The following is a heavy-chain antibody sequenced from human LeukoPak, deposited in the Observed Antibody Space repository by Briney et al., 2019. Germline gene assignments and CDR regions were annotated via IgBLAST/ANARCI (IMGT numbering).Heavy chain of an antibody. CDR2: ISGDGTSA. V-gene: IGHV3-43*02. CDR1: GFSFDEYA. CDR3: VRDSPIDGFQF. Sequence: RGSLRLSCAASGFSFDEYAMHWVRQAPGKGLQWVSLISGDGTSAYYADSVKGRFIISRDNSKNSLYLQMNSLRTEDTALYYCVRDSPIDGFQFWGQGTL. D-gene: IGHD5-24*01. J-gene: IGHJ1*01.